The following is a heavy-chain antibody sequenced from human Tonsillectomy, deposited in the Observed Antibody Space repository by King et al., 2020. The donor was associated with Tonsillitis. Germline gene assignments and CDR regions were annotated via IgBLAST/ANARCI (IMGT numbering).Heavy chain of an antibody. CDR3: AREMQLGRIMDV. V-gene: IGHV4-31*01. Sequence: VQLQESGPGLVKPSQTLSLTCTVSGGSISSGGYYWSWIRQHPGKGLEWIGYIYYSGSTYYNPSLKSLVTISVDTSKNQFSLKLSSLTAADTAVYYCAREMQLGRIMDVWGKGTTVTVSS. D-gene: IGHD6-13*01. CDR1: GGSISSGGYY. CDR2: IYYSGST. J-gene: IGHJ6*03.